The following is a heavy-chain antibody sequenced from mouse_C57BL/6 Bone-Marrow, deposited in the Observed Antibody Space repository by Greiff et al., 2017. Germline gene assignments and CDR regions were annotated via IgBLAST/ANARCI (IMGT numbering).Heavy chain of an antibody. CDR2: ISNGGGST. CDR1: GFTFSDYY. V-gene: IGHV5-12*01. D-gene: IGHD1-1*01. J-gene: IGHJ3*01. Sequence: EVHLVESGGGLVQPGGSLKLSCAASGFTFSDYYMYWVRQTPEKRLEWVAYISNGGGSTYYPDTVKGRVTIARDNAKNALYLQMRRLKSEDTAMYYCARPYYGSPFAYWGQGTLVTVSA. CDR3: ARPYYGSPFAY.